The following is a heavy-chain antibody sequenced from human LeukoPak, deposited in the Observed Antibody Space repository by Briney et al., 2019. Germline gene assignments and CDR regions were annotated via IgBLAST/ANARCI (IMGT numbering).Heavy chain of an antibody. CDR2: IRSKANSYAT. CDR1: GFTFSGSA. J-gene: IGHJ4*02. CDR3: AKDQAAARPYY. V-gene: IGHV3-73*01. D-gene: IGHD6-6*01. Sequence: PGGSLKLSCAASGFTFSGSAMHWVRQASGKGLEWVGRIRSKANSYATAYAASVKGRFTISRDDSKNTLYLQMSSLRAEDTGVYYCAKDQAAARPYYWGQGTLVTVSS.